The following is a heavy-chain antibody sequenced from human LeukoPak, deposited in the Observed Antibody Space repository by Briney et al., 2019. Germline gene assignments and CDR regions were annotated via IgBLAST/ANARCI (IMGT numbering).Heavy chain of an antibody. CDR1: GFTFSSYG. Sequence: GGSLRLSCAASGFTFSSYGMHWVRQAPGKGLEWVAVISNDGSNKYCADSVKGRFTISRDNSKNTLYLQMNSLRVEDTAVYYCAQGLSGGGLRGYFDFWGQGTLVTVSS. D-gene: IGHD4-23*01. J-gene: IGHJ4*02. CDR2: ISNDGSNK. CDR3: AQGLSGGGLRGYFDF. V-gene: IGHV3-30*18.